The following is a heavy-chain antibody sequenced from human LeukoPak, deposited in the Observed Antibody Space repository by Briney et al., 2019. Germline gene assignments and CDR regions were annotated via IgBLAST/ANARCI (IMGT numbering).Heavy chain of an antibody. D-gene: IGHD6-19*01. CDR2: IYSSGST. CDR1: GGSISSGSYY. J-gene: IGHJ4*02. V-gene: IGHV4-61*02. Sequence: SETLSLTCTVSGGSISSGSYYWSWIRQPAGKGLEWIGRIYSSGSTNYNPSLKSRVTISVDTSKNQFSLKLSSVTAADTAVYYCARGLIGSGWYYLVYWDQGTLVTVSS. CDR3: ARGLIGSGWYYLVY.